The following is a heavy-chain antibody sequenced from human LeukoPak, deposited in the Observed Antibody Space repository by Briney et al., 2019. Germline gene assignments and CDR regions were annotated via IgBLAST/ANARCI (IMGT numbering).Heavy chain of an antibody. D-gene: IGHD2-2*01. CDR3: AREDCSSTSCYYDY. CDR1: GFTFSSYW. V-gene: IGHV3-7*01. CDR2: IKQDGSEK. Sequence: AGGSLRLSCAASGFTFSSYWMICVRHAPGKGVEWVANIKQDGSEKYYVDSVKGRFTISRDNAKNSLYLQMNSLRAEDTAVYYCAREDCSSTSCYYDYWGQGTLVTVSS. J-gene: IGHJ4*02.